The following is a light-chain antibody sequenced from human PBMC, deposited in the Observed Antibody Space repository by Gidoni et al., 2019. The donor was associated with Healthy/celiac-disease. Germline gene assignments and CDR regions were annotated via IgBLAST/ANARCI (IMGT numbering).Light chain of an antibody. J-gene: IGKJ4*01. CDR2: DAS. Sequence: EIVFPHSPATLSLSPGERATLSCRASQSVSSYLAWYQQKPGQAPRLLIYDASNRATGIPDRFSGSGSGTDFTLTISSLEPEDFAVYYCKQRRNWPLTFGGGTKVEIK. V-gene: IGKV3-11*01. CDR3: KQRRNWPLT. CDR1: QSVSSY.